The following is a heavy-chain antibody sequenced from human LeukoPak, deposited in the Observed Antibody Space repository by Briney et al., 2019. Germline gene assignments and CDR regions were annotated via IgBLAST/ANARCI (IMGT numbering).Heavy chain of an antibody. CDR3: TRMGVSNIGDAFDI. Sequence: SETPSLTCAVYGGSFSGYYWSWIRQPPGKGLEWIGEINHSGSTNYNPSLKSRVTISVDTSKNQFSLKLSSVTAADTAVYYCTRMGVSNIGDAFDIWGQGTMVTVSS. CDR1: GGSFSGYY. J-gene: IGHJ3*02. CDR2: INHSGST. D-gene: IGHD3-16*01. V-gene: IGHV4-34*01.